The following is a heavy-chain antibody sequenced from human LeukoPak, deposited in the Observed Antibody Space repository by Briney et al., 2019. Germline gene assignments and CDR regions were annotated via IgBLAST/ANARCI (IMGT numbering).Heavy chain of an antibody. V-gene: IGHV3-23*01. CDR1: GFTFSSYA. CDR2: ISGSGGGT. Sequence: GGSLRLSCAASGFTFSSYAMSWVRQAPGKGLEWVSAISGSGGGTYYADSVKGRFTISRDNSKNTLYLQMNSLRAEDTAVYYCAKRDVLLWFGELLGYFQHWGQGTLVTVSS. J-gene: IGHJ1*01. CDR3: AKRDVLLWFGELLGYFQH. D-gene: IGHD3-10*01.